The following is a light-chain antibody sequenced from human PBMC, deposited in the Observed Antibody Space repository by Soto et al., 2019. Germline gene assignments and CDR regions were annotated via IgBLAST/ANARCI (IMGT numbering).Light chain of an antibody. CDR1: HSVSSNY. J-gene: IGKJ1*01. CDR2: GAS. Sequence: IVLTQSPGSLSLSPGERATLSCRASHSVSSNYLAWYQQKPGQAPRLLIYGASSRATGIPVRFTGSGSGTDFPLTINGLQPEDSAVYYSQQYGSSPRAFGQGTKVEIK. CDR3: QQYGSSPRA. V-gene: IGKV3-20*01.